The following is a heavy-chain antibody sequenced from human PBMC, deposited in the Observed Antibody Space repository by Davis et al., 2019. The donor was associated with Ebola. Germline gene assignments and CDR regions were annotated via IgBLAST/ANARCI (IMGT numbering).Heavy chain of an antibody. J-gene: IGHJ6*03. V-gene: IGHV3-21*01. CDR3: AREFSGYDSSGIWGYYYYMDV. CDR1: GFTFSSYA. CDR2: ISSSSSYI. Sequence: GESLKISCAASGFTFSSYAMSWVRQAPGKGLEWVSSISSSSSYIYYADSVKGRFTISRDNAKNSLYLQMNSLRAEDTAVYYCAREFSGYDSSGIWGYYYYMDVWGKGTTVTVSS. D-gene: IGHD5-12*01.